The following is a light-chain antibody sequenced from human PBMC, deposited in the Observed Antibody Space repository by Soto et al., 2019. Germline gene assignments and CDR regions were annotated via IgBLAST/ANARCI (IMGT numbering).Light chain of an antibody. Sequence: EIVMTQSPATLSVSPGERATLSCTASHYIYSNVAWFQQRPGQAPRLLIYRASTRATGTPARFSGSGSGTEFTTTSTSLQSEDFAFYYCQQYHNLWTFGQGTEVEIK. J-gene: IGKJ1*01. CDR1: HYIYSN. CDR2: RAS. V-gene: IGKV3-15*01. CDR3: QQYHNLWT.